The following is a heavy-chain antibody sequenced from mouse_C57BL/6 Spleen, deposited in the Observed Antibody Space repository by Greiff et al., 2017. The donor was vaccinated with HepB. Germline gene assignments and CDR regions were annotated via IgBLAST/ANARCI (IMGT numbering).Heavy chain of an antibody. J-gene: IGHJ1*03. CDR3: AFTVVEGDWYFDV. V-gene: IGHV14-2*01. D-gene: IGHD1-1*01. CDR1: GFNIKEYY. CDR2: IDPEDGDT. Sequence: VHVKQSGAELVKPGASVKLSCTASGFNIKEYYMHWVKQRTEQGLEWIGRIDPEDGDTKYAPKFQGKATITADTSSNTAYLQLSSLTSEDTAVYYCAFTVVEGDWYFDVWGTGTTVTVSS.